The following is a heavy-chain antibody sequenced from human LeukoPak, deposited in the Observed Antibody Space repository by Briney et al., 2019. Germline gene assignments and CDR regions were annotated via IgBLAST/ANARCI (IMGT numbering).Heavy chain of an antibody. V-gene: IGHV3-21*01. J-gene: IGHJ6*03. D-gene: IGHD3-3*01. CDR1: GFTFSSYS. Sequence: GGSLRLSCAASGFTFSSYSMNWVRQAPGKGLEWVSSISSSSSYIYYADSVKGRFTISRDNAKNSLYLQMNSLRAEDTAVYYCARDERYYDFWSGYSGYYYMDVWGKGTTVTVSS. CDR2: ISSSSSYI. CDR3: ARDERYYDFWSGYSGYYYMDV.